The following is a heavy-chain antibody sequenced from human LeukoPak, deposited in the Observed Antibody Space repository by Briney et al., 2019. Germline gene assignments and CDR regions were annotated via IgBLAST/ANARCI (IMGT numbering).Heavy chain of an antibody. V-gene: IGHV3-23*01. CDR3: ATRGVDIAAAGKSDY. Sequence: PGGSLRLSCAASGFTFSSYGMSWVRQAPGKGLEWVSAISGSGGSTYYADSVKGRFTISRDNSKNTLFLQMNSLRPEDTAVYYCATRGVDIAAAGKSDYWGQGTLVTVSS. CDR2: ISGSGGST. CDR1: GFTFSSYG. D-gene: IGHD6-13*01. J-gene: IGHJ4*02.